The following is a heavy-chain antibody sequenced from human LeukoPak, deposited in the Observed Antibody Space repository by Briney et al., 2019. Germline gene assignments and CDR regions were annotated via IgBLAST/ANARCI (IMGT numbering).Heavy chain of an antibody. J-gene: IGHJ4*02. Sequence: PSETLSLTCAVYGGSFSGYYWSWIRQPPGKGLEWIGEINHSGSTNYNPSLKSRVTISVDTSKNQFSLKLSSVTAADTAVYYCARDLYGDYPWDYWGQGTLVTVSS. V-gene: IGHV4-34*01. D-gene: IGHD4-17*01. CDR3: ARDLYGDYPWDY. CDR1: GGSFSGYY. CDR2: INHSGST.